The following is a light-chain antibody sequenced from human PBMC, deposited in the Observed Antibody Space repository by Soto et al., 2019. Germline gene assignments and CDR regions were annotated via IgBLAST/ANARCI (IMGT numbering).Light chain of an antibody. CDR3: QQYSSNPLT. Sequence: DIQMTQSPSTLSASVGDRVTITCRASQTISTWLAWYQQKPGKAPKLLIYKASTLGSGVPSRFSGSGSGTEFTLTISSLQPDDSATYYCQQYSSNPLTFAGGAKVEIK. J-gene: IGKJ4*01. CDR1: QTISTW. V-gene: IGKV1-5*03. CDR2: KAS.